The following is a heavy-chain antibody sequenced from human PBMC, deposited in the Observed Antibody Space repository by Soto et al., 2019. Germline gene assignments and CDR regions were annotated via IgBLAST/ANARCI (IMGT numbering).Heavy chain of an antibody. J-gene: IGHJ6*03. D-gene: IGHD6-6*01. CDR3: AKTYSSSTPYYYYYMDV. Sequence: GGSLRLSCAASGFTFSSYAMSWVRQAPGKGPEWVSAISGSGGSTYYADSVKGRFTISRDNSKNTLYLQMNSLRAEDTAVYYCAKTYSSSTPYYYYYMDVWGKGTTVTVSS. CDR2: ISGSGGST. CDR1: GFTFSSYA. V-gene: IGHV3-23*01.